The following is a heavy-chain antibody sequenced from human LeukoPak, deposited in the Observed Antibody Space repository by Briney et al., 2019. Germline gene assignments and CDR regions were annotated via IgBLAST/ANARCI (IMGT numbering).Heavy chain of an antibody. CDR1: GLTVSSNY. D-gene: IGHD2/OR15-2a*01. J-gene: IGHJ4*02. V-gene: IGHV3-53*01. CDR2: IYSGGTT. Sequence: GGSLRLSCAASGLTVSSNYMSWVRQAPGKGLEWVSVIYSGGTTYYADSVKGRFTISRDNSKNTLYLQMNSLRVEDTAVYYCARSGFSNMGCWGQGTLVTVSS. CDR3: ARSGFSNMGC.